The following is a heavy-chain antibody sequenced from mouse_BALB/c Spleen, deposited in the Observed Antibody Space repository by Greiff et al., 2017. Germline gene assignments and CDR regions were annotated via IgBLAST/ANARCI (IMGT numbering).Heavy chain of an antibody. CDR3: ARGYYGSSWFAY. D-gene: IGHD1-1*01. J-gene: IGHJ3*01. CDR1: GYTFTDYN. CDR2: IYPYNGGT. Sequence: EVQLQQSGPELVKPGASVKISCKASGYTFTDYNTHWVKQSHGKSLEWIGYIYPYNGGTGYNQKFKSKATLTVDNSSSTAYMELRSLTSEDSAVYYCARGYYGSSWFAYWGQGTLVTVSA. V-gene: IGHV1S29*02.